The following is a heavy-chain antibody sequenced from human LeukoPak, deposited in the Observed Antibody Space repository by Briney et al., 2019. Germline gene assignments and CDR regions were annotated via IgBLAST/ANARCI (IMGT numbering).Heavy chain of an antibody. V-gene: IGHV3-23*01. D-gene: IGHD6-13*01. CDR1: GFTFSSYG. CDR2: ISGSGGST. CDR3: ASAGARIAAAVLDY. J-gene: IGHJ4*02. Sequence: GGSLRLSCAASGFTFSSYGMSWVRQAPGKGLEWVSAISGSGGSTYYADSVKGRFTISRDNSKNTLYLQMNSLRAEDTAVYYCASAGARIAAAVLDYWGQGTLVTVSS.